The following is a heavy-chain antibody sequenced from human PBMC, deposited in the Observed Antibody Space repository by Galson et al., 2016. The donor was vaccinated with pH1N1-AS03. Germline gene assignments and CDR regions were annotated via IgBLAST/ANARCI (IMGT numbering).Heavy chain of an antibody. D-gene: IGHD3-3*01. J-gene: IGHJ4*02. Sequence: SVKVSCKASGYSFTKYYMHWVRQAPGQGLEWMGVIDPSNGGTTYAQKFQDRLTMDRDTSTSSVYMEVTSLTSQDTAVYFCATYGSGSSAFFDHWGQGTLVTVSS. CDR3: ATYGSGSSAFFDH. V-gene: IGHV1-46*01. CDR2: IDPSNGGT. CDR1: GYSFTKYY.